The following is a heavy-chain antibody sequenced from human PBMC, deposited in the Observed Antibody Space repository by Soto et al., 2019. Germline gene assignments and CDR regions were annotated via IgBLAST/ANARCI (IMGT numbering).Heavy chain of an antibody. CDR2: ISGSGGST. V-gene: IGHV3-23*01. D-gene: IGHD1-26*01. CDR1: GFTFSSYA. Sequence: PGGSLSLSCAASGFTFSSYAMSWVRQAPGKGLEWVSAISGSGGSTYYADSVKGRFTISRDNSKNTLYLQMNSLRAEDTAVYYCAKGYSGRYYYYYGMDVWGQGTTVTVSS. J-gene: IGHJ6*02. CDR3: AKGYSGRYYYYYGMDV.